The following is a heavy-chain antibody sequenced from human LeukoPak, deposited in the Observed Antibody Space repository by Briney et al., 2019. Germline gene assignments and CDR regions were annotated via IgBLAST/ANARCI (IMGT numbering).Heavy chain of an antibody. CDR2: INPNSGGT. J-gene: IGHJ4*02. CDR1: GGTFSSYA. Sequence: GASVKVSCKASGGTFSSYAISWVRQAPGQGLEWMGRINPNSGGTNYAQKFQGRVTMTRDTSISTAYMELSRLRSDDTAVYYCARNHPGIAVAAPPDYWGQGTLVTVSS. V-gene: IGHV1-2*06. D-gene: IGHD6-19*01. CDR3: ARNHPGIAVAAPPDY.